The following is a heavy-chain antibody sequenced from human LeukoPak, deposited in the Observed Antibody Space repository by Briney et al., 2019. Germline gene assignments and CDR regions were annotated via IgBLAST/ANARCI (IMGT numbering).Heavy chain of an antibody. CDR1: GFTFSSYG. CDR2: IRYDGSNK. Sequence: PGGSLRPSCAASGFTFSSYGMHWVRQAPGKGLEWVAFIRYDGSNKYYADSVKGRFTISRDNSKNTLYLQMNSLRAEDTAVYYCARDGSIAVKNWFDPWGQGTLVTVSS. CDR3: ARDGSIAVKNWFDP. D-gene: IGHD6-19*01. J-gene: IGHJ5*02. V-gene: IGHV3-30*02.